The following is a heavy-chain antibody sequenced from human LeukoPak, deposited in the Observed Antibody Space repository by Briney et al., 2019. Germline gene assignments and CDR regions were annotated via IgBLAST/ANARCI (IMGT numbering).Heavy chain of an antibody. CDR1: GFTFSNYA. CDR3: AKDGDSGGYYVLYYFNY. CDR2: IRGSGGST. Sequence: PGGSLRLSCAASGFTFSNYAMSWVRQAPGKGLEWVSAIRGSGGSTYYADSVKGRFTISRDNSKNTLYLQMNSLRVEDTAIYYCAKDGDSGGYYVLYYFNYWGQGTLITVSS. V-gene: IGHV3-23*01. J-gene: IGHJ4*02. D-gene: IGHD3-22*01.